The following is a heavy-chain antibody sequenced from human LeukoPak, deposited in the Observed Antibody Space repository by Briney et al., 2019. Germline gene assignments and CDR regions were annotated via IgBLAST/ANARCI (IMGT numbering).Heavy chain of an antibody. J-gene: IGHJ4*02. Sequence: SQTLSLTCTVSGGSISSYYWSWIRQPPGTGLEWIGYIYYSGSTNYNPSLKSRVTISVDTSKNQFSLKLSSVTAADTAVYYCARDDSYSNGVDYWGQGTLVTVSS. CDR2: IYYSGST. V-gene: IGHV4-59*01. CDR1: GGSISSYY. CDR3: ARDDSYSNGVDY. D-gene: IGHD4-11*01.